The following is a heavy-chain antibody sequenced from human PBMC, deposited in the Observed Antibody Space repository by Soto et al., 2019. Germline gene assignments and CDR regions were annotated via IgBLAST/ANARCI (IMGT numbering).Heavy chain of an antibody. CDR2: ISGSGGST. CDR3: AKDGGSGYYYFDY. CDR1: GFTFSSYA. Sequence: GGSLRLSSAASGFTFSSYAMSWVRQAPGKGLEWVSAISGSGGSTYYADSVKGRFTISRDNSKNTLYLQMNSLRAEDTAVYYCAKDGGSGYYYFDYWGQGTLVTVSS. J-gene: IGHJ4*02. V-gene: IGHV3-23*01. D-gene: IGHD3-22*01.